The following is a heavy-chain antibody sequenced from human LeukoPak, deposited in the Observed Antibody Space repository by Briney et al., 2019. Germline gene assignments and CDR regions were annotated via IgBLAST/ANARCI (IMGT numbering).Heavy chain of an antibody. D-gene: IGHD5-12*01. CDR2: ISGSGGST. CDR3: AKGLKYRGYDSLSNCFDP. Sequence: GGSLRLSCAASGFTLSSYAMSWVRQAPGKGLEWVSAISGSGGSTYYADSVKGRFTISRDNSKNTLYLQMNSLRAEDTAVYYCAKGLKYRGYDSLSNCFDPGGKENPGHLLL. V-gene: IGHV3-23*01. CDR1: GFTLSSYA. J-gene: IGHJ5*02.